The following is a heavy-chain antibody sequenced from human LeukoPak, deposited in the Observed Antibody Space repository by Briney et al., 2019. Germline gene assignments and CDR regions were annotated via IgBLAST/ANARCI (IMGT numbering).Heavy chain of an antibody. CDR1: GDTVSSNSAA. J-gene: IGHJ4*02. CDR3: ANFYLDN. Sequence: SQTLSLTCAISGDTVSSNSAAWNWIRQSPSRGLEWLGRTYFRSKWYNDYAESVKGRISINPDTSKNQFSLQLNSVNPEDTAVYFCANFYLDNWGQGRLVTGSS. V-gene: IGHV6-1*01. CDR2: TYFRSKWYN.